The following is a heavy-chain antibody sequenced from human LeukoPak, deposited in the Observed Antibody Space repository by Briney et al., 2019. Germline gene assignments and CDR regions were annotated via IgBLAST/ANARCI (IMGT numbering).Heavy chain of an antibody. V-gene: IGHV3-74*01. J-gene: IGHJ4*02. CDR2: INTDGSYT. CDR3: ARGGLVSRY. D-gene: IGHD5/OR15-5a*01. CDR1: GFTFSSYW. Sequence: PGGSLRLSCAASGFTFSSYWMHWVRQAPGKGLVWVSHINTDGSYTRYADSVKGRFTIARDNAKSTLYLQMNSLRAEDTAVYYCARGGLVSRYWGQGTLVTVSS.